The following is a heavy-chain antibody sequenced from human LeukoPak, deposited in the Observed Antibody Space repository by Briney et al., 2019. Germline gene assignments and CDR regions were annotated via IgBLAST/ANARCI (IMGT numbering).Heavy chain of an antibody. J-gene: IGHJ4*02. Sequence: PSQTLSLTCTVSGGSISSGSYYWSWIRQPAGKGLEWIGRIYTSGSTNYNPSLKSRVTISVDPSKNQFSLKLSSVTAADTAVYYCARDPSWEYYDSSGYYYVWGQGTLVTVSS. V-gene: IGHV4-61*02. CDR1: GGSISSGSYY. CDR3: ARDPSWEYYDSSGYYYV. D-gene: IGHD3-22*01. CDR2: IYTSGST.